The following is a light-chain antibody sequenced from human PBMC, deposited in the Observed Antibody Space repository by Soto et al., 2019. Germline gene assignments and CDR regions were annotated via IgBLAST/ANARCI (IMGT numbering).Light chain of an antibody. CDR1: QSISSSN. CDR2: GAS. Sequence: EIVMTQSPVTLSVSPWERATLSSRASQSISSSNLAWYQQKPGQAPRLLIYGASTRATGIPARFSGSGSGTEFTLTISSLQSEDFAVYYCQQYNNWLRTFGQGTRLEIK. J-gene: IGKJ5*01. CDR3: QQYNNWLRT. V-gene: IGKV3-15*01.